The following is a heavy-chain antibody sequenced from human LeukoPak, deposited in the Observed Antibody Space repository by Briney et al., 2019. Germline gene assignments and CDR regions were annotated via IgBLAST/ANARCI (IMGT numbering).Heavy chain of an antibody. CDR2: IYSGGST. J-gene: IGHJ4*02. D-gene: IGHD2-2*01. Sequence: GGSLRLSCAASGFTVSSNYMSWVRQAPGKGLEWVSVIYSGGSTYYADSVKGRFTISRDNSKNTLYLQMNSLRAEDTAAYYCARLGYCSSTSCYAWYFDYWGQGTLVTVSS. CDR3: ARLGYCSSTSCYAWYFDY. CDR1: GFTVSSNY. V-gene: IGHV3-53*01.